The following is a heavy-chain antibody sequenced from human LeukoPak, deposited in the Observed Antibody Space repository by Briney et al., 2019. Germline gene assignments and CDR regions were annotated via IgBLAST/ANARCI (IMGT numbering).Heavy chain of an antibody. CDR1: GGTFSSYA. J-gene: IGHJ4*02. V-gene: IGHV1-69*04. D-gene: IGHD1-1*01. CDR2: IIPILGIA. CDR3: ARESTSGTHDY. Sequence: ASVKVSCKASGGTFSSYAISWVRQAPGQGLEWMGRIIPILGIANYAPKFQGRVTITADKSTSTAYMELSSLRSEDTAVYYCARESTSGTHDYWGQGTLVTVSS.